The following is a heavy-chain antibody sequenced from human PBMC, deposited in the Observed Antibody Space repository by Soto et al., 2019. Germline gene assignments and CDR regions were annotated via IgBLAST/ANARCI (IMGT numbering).Heavy chain of an antibody. J-gene: IGHJ3*02. CDR3: ARVWYDGNSGAFDS. D-gene: IGHD3-10*01. V-gene: IGHV1-18*01. CDR1: GYNFILHG. Sequence: QGQLVQSVGEVKKPGASLKVSCKASGYNFILHGISWVRQAPGQGLEWMGWISAYNGNTNYAQNFQDRVTMTTDPSTSTVNMELRSLRSDDTAVYYCARVWYDGNSGAFDSWGQGKKGTVSS. CDR2: ISAYNGNT.